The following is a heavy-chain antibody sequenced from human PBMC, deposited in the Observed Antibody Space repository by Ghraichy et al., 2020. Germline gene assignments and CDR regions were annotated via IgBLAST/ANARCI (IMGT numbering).Heavy chain of an antibody. V-gene: IGHV3-11*06. D-gene: IGHD3/OR15-3a*01. CDR1: GFTFSDYY. CDR3: ARSPVDPDAFDI. CDR2: ISSSSSYT. Sequence: AGSLRLSCAASGFTFSDYYMSWIRQAPGKGLEWVSYISSSSSYTNYADSVKGRFTISRDNAKNSLYLQMNSLRAEDTAVYYCARSPVDPDAFDIWGQGTMVTVSS. J-gene: IGHJ3*02.